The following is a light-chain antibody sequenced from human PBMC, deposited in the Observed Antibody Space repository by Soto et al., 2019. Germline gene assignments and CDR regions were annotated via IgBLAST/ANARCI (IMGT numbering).Light chain of an antibody. CDR2: EVS. Sequence: QSVLTQPPSASGSRGQSVTISCTGTSSDVGGYNYVSWYQQHPGKAPKLMIFEVSKRPSGVPDRFSGSKSGNPASLTVSGLQAEDEADYYRSSYASSNILVFGGGTKLTVL. CDR1: SSDVGGYNY. CDR3: SSYASSNILV. J-gene: IGLJ2*01. V-gene: IGLV2-8*01.